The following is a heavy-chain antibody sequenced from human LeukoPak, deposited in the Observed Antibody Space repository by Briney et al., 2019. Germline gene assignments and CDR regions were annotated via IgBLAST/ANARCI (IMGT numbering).Heavy chain of an antibody. CDR2: ICTSGST. CDR3: ARDRAGVFGVVIIDY. Sequence: PSETLSLTCTVSGGSISSYDWSWIRQPAGKGLEWIGRICTSGSTNYNPSLRSRVTMSVDTSKNQFSLKLSSVTAADTAVYYCARDRAGVFGVVIIDYWGQGTLVTVSS. V-gene: IGHV4-4*07. J-gene: IGHJ4*02. CDR1: GGSISSYD. D-gene: IGHD3-3*01.